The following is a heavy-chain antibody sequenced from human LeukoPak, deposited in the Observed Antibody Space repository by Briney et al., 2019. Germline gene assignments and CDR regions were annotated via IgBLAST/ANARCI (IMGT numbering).Heavy chain of an antibody. D-gene: IGHD5-18*01. CDR3: ARDVDTAMVADY. V-gene: IGHV4-39*02. CDR1: GXSISNNNDY. J-gene: IGHJ4*02. CDR2: MSNSGST. Sequence: SETLSLTCTVSGXSISNNNDYWGWIRQPPGKGLEWIGSMSNSGSTYYNPSLKSRVTISVDTSKNQFSLKVTSVTATDTAVYYCARDVDTAMVADYWGQGTLVTVSS.